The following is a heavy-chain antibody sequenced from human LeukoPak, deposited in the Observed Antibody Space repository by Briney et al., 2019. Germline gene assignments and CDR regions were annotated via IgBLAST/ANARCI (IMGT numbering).Heavy chain of an antibody. V-gene: IGHV1-18*01. D-gene: IGHD2-15*01. Sequence: ASVKVSCKASGYTFTSYGISWVRQAPGQGLEWMGWISAYNGNTNYAQKLQGRVTMTTDTSTSTAYMELRSLRSDDTAVYYCARGSNKGYCSGGSCNWFDPWGQGTLVTVSS. CDR2: ISAYNGNT. CDR1: GYTFTSYG. J-gene: IGHJ5*02. CDR3: ARGSNKGYCSGGSCNWFDP.